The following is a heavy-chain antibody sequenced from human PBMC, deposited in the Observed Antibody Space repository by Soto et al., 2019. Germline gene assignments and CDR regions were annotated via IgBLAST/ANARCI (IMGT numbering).Heavy chain of an antibody. J-gene: IGHJ1*01. CDR2: IYYSGST. V-gene: IGHV4-59*01. D-gene: IGHD4-17*01. CDR3: ARDGDYGLEYFQH. Sequence: QVQLQESGPGLVKPSETLSLTCTVSGGSISSYYWSWIRQPPGKGLEWIGYIYYSGSTNYNPSLKSRVTITVDTSKNQFSLKLSSVTAADTAVYYCARDGDYGLEYFQHWGQGTLVPVSS. CDR1: GGSISSYY.